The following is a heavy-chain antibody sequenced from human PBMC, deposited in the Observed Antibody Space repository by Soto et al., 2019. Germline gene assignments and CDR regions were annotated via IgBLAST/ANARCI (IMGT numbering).Heavy chain of an antibody. CDR1: GDSISSYY. Sequence: SETLSLTCTVSGDSISSYYWSWIRQPPGKGLEWIGYIYYSGSTNYNPSLKSRITISPDTSNNQVSLQLNSVTPDDTAVYYCVRLIGNSWLDTWGQGTLVTVSS. CDR2: IYYSGST. V-gene: IGHV4-59*08. CDR3: VRLIGNSWLDT. J-gene: IGHJ5*02.